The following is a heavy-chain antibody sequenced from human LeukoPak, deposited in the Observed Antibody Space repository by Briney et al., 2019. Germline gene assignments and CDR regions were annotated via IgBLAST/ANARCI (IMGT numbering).Heavy chain of an antibody. V-gene: IGHV3-33*01. CDR2: ILHDGTYI. CDR3: AREGPTTAVGSGAPDI. D-gene: IGHD6-13*01. J-gene: IGHJ3*02. CDR1: GFTFSYYT. Sequence: GGSLRLSCPASGFTFSYYTMQWLRPAPGKGLEWVAVILHDGTYISYGDSVRGRFTISRDNSKNTLYLQMNSLRAEDTAVYYCAREGPTTAVGSGAPDIWGLGTMVTVSS.